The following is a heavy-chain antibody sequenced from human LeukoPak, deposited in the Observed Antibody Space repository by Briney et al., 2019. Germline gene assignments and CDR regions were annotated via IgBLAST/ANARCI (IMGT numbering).Heavy chain of an antibody. D-gene: IGHD2-2*01. Sequence: ASVKVSCKGSGYIFPDYYIYWVRQAPGQGLEWMGRINPNSGGTNYAQKFQGRVTMTRDTSISTVFMELSRLRSDDTAIYYCARDGGYCRSGPICYSRAEYYYYGMDVWGQGTTVTVSS. J-gene: IGHJ6*02. CDR1: GYIFPDYY. CDR2: INPNSGGT. CDR3: ARDGGYCRSGPICYSRAEYYYYGMDV. V-gene: IGHV1-2*06.